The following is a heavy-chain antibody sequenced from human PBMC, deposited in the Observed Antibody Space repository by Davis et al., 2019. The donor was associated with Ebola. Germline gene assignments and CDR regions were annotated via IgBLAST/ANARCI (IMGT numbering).Heavy chain of an antibody. CDR1: GTTFDNFA. Sequence: GESLKISCAVSGTTFDNFAMHWVRQAPGKGLEWVSVIYDHSTAYADSVRGRFIISRDKSNNTLYLEMNSLRVDDTAVYYCATTQWLREFDNRGHGTQVTVSS. CDR3: ATTQWLREFDN. V-gene: IGHV3-NL1*01. D-gene: IGHD6-19*01. CDR2: IYDHST. J-gene: IGHJ4*01.